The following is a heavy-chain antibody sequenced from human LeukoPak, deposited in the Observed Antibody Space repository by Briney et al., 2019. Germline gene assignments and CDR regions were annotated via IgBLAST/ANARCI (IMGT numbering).Heavy chain of an antibody. V-gene: IGHV4-38-2*02. CDR3: AREIYDFWSGYPPYYYYYMDV. CDR2: IYHSGST. D-gene: IGHD3-3*01. Sequence: SEALSLTCTVSGYSISSGYYWGWIRQPPGKGLEWIGSIYHSGSTYYNPSLKSRVTISVDTSKNQFSLKLSSVTAADTAVYYCAREIYDFWSGYPPYYYYYMDVWGKGTTVTVSS. J-gene: IGHJ6*03. CDR1: GYSISSGYY.